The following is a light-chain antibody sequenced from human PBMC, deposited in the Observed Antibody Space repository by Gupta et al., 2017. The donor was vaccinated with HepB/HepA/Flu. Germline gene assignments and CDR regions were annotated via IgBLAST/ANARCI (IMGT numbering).Light chain of an antibody. V-gene: IGKV3-20*01. CDR2: DVS. CDR1: QSISSSY. J-gene: IGKJ2*02. Sequence: EIVLTQSPGTLSLSPGERATLSCRASQSISSSYLAWYQQKPGQAPRLLIYDVSSRATGIPDRFSGSGSGTEFTLIISRLEPEDFAVYYCQQEGSSPCTFGQGTKLEIK. CDR3: QQEGSSPCT.